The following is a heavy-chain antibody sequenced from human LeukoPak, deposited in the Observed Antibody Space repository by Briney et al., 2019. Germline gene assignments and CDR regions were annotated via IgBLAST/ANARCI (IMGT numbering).Heavy chain of an antibody. CDR2: ISGSGGST. V-gene: IGHV3-23*01. CDR3: AKGIGSSGASSVFDY. J-gene: IGHJ4*02. Sequence: PGGSLRLSCAASGFTFSSYAMSWVRQAPGKGLEWVSAISGSGGSTYYADSVKGRFTISRDNSKNTLYLQMNSLRAEDTAVYYCAKGIGSSGASSVFDYWGQGTLVTVSS. CDR1: GFTFSSYA. D-gene: IGHD6-6*01.